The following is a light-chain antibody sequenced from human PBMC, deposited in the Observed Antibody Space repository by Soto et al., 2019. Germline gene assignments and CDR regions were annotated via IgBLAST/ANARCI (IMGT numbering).Light chain of an antibody. CDR3: CLYAVTFYV. CDR2: DVS. V-gene: IGLV2-11*01. CDR1: SSDVGTYDF. J-gene: IGLJ1*01. Sequence: ALTQPRSVSGSPGQSVTISCTGTSSDVGTYDFVSWYQQHPGKAPRLMIFDVSERPSGVPDRFSGSKSGNTASLTISGLQAEDEADYYCCLYAVTFYVFGTGTQLTVL.